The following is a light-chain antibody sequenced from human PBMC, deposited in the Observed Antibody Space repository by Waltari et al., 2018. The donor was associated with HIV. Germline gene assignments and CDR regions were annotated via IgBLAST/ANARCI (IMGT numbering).Light chain of an antibody. Sequence: SYELTQPPSVSVSPSQTARLTRSGDALATKFSYWYQQKPGQVPVVVIYRDNKRPSGIPERFSGSNSGTTVTLTITGVQAEDEADYYCQSTDSSGTYWVFGGGTKLTVL. CDR1: ALATKF. V-gene: IGLV3-25*03. CDR2: RDN. J-gene: IGLJ3*02. CDR3: QSTDSSGTYWV.